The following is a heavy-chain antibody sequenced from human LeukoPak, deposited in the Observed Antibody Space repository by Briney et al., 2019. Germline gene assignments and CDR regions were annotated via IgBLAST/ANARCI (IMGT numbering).Heavy chain of an antibody. J-gene: IGHJ1*01. CDR1: GFTFTSSA. CDR3: AAGTSGRPEYFLQ. Sequence: ASVKVSCKASGFTFTSSAMQWVRQARGQRLEWIGWIVVGSGNRNYAQKFQERVSITRDMSTGTAYMELSSLRSEDTAVYFCAAGTSGRPEYFLQWGQRTIVSVSS. V-gene: IGHV1-58*02. D-gene: IGHD1-14*01. CDR2: IVVGSGNR.